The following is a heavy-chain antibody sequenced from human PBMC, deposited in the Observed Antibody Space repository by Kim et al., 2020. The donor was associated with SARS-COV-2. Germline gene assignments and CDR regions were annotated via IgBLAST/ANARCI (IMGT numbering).Heavy chain of an antibody. CDR1: GGSISSSSYY. D-gene: IGHD4-17*01. CDR2: IYYSGST. J-gene: IGHJ4*02. V-gene: IGHV4-39*01. CDR3: ARIPARGGDYDPYFDY. Sequence: SETLSLTCTVSGGSISSSSYYWGWIRQPPGKGLEWIGSIYYSGSTYYNPSLKSRVTISVDTSKNQFSLKLSSVTAADTAVYYCARIPARGGDYDPYFDYWGQGTLVTVSS.